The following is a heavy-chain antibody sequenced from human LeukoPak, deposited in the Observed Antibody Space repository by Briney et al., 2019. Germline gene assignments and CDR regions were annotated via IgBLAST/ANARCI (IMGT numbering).Heavy chain of an antibody. CDR2: ISGSGGST. V-gene: IGHV3-23*01. J-gene: IGHJ4*02. Sequence: PGGSLRLSGAASGCTFSSYAMSWVRQAPGKGLEWVSAISGSGGSTYYADPVKGRFTISRDKSKNTLYLQMNSLRAEDTAVYYCAKESPTFLYYYDSSGYFPLVYWGQGTLVTVSS. D-gene: IGHD3-22*01. CDR3: AKESPTFLYYYDSSGYFPLVY. CDR1: GCTFSSYA.